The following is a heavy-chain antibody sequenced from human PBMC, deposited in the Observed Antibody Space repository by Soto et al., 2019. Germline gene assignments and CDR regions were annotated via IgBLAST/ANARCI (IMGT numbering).Heavy chain of an antibody. CDR3: ASSPYDFWSGYPDTYYFDY. V-gene: IGHV1-3*01. Sequence: GASVKVSCKASGYTFTSYAMHWVRQAPGQRLEWMGWINAGNGNTKYSQKFQGRVTITRDTSASTAYMELRSLRSDDTAVYYCASSPYDFWSGYPDTYYFDYRGQGTLVTVS. CDR1: GYTFTSYA. D-gene: IGHD3-3*01. J-gene: IGHJ4*02. CDR2: INAGNGNT.